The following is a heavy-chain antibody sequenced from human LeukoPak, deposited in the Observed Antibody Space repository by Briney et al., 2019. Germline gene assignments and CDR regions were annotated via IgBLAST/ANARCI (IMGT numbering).Heavy chain of an antibody. CDR2: INHSGST. CDR1: GGSFSGYY. CDR3: AGGLVTMIVVAVTFDI. V-gene: IGHV4-34*01. Sequence: PSETLSLTCAVYGGSFSGYYWSWIRQPPGKGLEWIGEINHSGSTNYNPSLKSRVTISVDTSKNQFSLKLSSVTAADTAVYYCAGGLVTMIVVAVTFDIWGQGTMVTVSS. J-gene: IGHJ3*02. D-gene: IGHD3-22*01.